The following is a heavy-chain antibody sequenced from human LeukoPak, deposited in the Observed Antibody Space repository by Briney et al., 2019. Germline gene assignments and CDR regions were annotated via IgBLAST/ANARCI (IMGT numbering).Heavy chain of an antibody. CDR2: INPNSGGT. V-gene: IGHV1-2*02. CDR3: ARSHMVRGAPNFDY. J-gene: IGHJ4*02. D-gene: IGHD3-10*01. Sequence: ASVKVSCKASGYTFTGYYMHWVRQAPGQGLEWMGWINPNSGGTNYAQKFQGRVTMTRDTSISPAYMELRSLRSDDTAVYYCARSHMVRGAPNFDYWGQGTLVTVSS. CDR1: GYTFTGYY.